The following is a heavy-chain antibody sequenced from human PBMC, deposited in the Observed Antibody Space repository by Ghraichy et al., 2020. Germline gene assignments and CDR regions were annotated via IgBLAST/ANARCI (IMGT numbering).Heavy chain of an antibody. CDR3: ARKGDYRAVGIGDRNWFDP. D-gene: IGHD4-17*01. CDR1: GGSFSGYY. CDR2: INHSEST. Sequence: SETLSLTCAVYGGSFSGYYWSWIRQPPGKGLEWIGEINHSESTNYNPSLKSRVTISVDTSKNQFSLKLSSVTAADTAVYYCARKGDYRAVGIGDRNWFDPWGQGTLVTVSS. J-gene: IGHJ5*02. V-gene: IGHV4-34*01.